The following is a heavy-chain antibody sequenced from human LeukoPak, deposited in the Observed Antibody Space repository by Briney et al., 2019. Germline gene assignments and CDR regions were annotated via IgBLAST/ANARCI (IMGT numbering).Heavy chain of an antibody. V-gene: IGHV3-30*02. Sequence: PGGSLRLSCVASEFTFCNFAMHWVRQAPGKGLEWVAYIRNDGRKSHYADSVKGRFTISRDNSKNTLYLQMNSLRVEDTAVYYCTKEPETFDYWGQGTLVSVSS. J-gene: IGHJ4*02. CDR2: IRNDGRKS. CDR1: EFTFCNFA. CDR3: TKEPETFDY.